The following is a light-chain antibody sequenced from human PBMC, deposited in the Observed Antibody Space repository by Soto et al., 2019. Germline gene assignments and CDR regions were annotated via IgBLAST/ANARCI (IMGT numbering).Light chain of an antibody. V-gene: IGKV3-11*01. CDR2: DSS. CDR3: QQRSNWPPYT. J-gene: IGKJ2*01. Sequence: EIVLTQSPATLSLSPGERATLSCRANQSVSSYLAWYQQKPGQAPRLLIYDSSNRPPAAPARFSGSGSGTDVTLTISSLEPEDFAVYYSQQRSNWPPYTFGQGKKLQIK. CDR1: QSVSSY.